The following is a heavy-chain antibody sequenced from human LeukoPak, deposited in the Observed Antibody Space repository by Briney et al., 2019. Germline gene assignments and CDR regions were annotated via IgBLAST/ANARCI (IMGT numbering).Heavy chain of an antibody. V-gene: IGHV4-34*01. D-gene: IGHD2-2*01. Sequence: SETLSLTCAVYGGSYSGYYWSWIRQPPGKGLEWIGETNHSGSTNYNPSLKRRVTISVDKSKKQFSLKLSSVTAADTAVYYCARGKNHWVVVPAAMGGWFDPWGQGTLVTVSS. CDR2: TNHSGST. CDR3: ARGKNHWVVVPAAMGGWFDP. J-gene: IGHJ5*02. CDR1: GGSYSGYY.